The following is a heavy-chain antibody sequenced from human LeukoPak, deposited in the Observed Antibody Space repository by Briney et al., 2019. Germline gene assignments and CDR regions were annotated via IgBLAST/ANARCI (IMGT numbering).Heavy chain of an antibody. V-gene: IGHV3-43D*03. D-gene: IGHD1-1*01. CDR2: ISWHGGRT. J-gene: IGHJ4*02. CDR3: AKDKGDATTNAYFDY. Sequence: GGSLRLSCADSGFTFDDYAMHWVRQAPGKCLEWVSLISWHGGRTYYADSVKGRFTISRDNSKNSLYLQMSSLRPEDTAFYYCAKDKGDATTNAYFDYWGQGTLVTVSS. CDR1: GFTFDDYA.